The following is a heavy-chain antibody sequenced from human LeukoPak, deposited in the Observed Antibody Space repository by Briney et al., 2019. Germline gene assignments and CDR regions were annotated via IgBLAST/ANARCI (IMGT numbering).Heavy chain of an antibody. CDR3: ARAPDYCSSTSCHFDY. D-gene: IGHD2-2*01. CDR1: GGTFSSYA. J-gene: IGHJ4*02. CDR2: IIPIFGTA. Sequence: SVKVSCKASGGTFSSYAISWVRQAPGQGLEWMGGIIPIFGTANYAQKFQGRVTITADESTSTAYMELSSLRSEDTAVYYCARAPDYCSSTSCHFDYWGQGTLVTVSS. V-gene: IGHV1-69*13.